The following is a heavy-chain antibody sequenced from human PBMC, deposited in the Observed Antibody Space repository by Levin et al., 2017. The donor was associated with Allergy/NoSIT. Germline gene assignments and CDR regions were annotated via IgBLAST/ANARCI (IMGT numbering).Heavy chain of an antibody. CDR3: ARETDGDYLYLYYYYGMDV. J-gene: IGHJ6*02. V-gene: IGHV3-30-3*01. CDR1: GFTFSSYA. Sequence: GGSLRLSCAASGFTFSSYAMHWVRQAPGKGLEWVAVISYDGSNKYYADSVKGRFTISRDNSKNTLYLQMNSLRAEDTAVYYCARETDGDYLYLYYYYGMDVWGQGTTVTVSS. D-gene: IGHD4-17*01. CDR2: ISYDGSNK.